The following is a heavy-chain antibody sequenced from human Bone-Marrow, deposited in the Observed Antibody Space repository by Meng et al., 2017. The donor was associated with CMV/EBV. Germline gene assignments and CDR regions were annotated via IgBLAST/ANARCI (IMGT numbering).Heavy chain of an antibody. D-gene: IGHD6-13*01. CDR1: GGSISSGSYY. J-gene: IGHJ4*02. V-gene: IGHV4-61*02. CDR2: IYTSGST. CDR3: ASAGYSSSWYFDY. Sequence: QGHLQGSGPGLVKPSQTLSLTCTVSGGSISSGSYYWSWIRQPAGKGLEWIGRIYTSGSTNYNPSLKSRVTISVDTSKNQFSLKLSSVTAADTAVYYCASAGYSSSWYFDYWGQGTLVTVSS.